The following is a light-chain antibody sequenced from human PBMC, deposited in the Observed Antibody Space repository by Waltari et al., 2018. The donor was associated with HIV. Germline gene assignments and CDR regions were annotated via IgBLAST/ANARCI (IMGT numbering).Light chain of an antibody. CDR2: AAS. V-gene: IGKV1-12*01. Sequence: DIQMNQSPSSVSASIGDRVTITCRASQGISNWLAWYQQKAGKAPKLLIYAASILESGVPSRFSGSGSGTYFTLTISSLQPEDFATYFCQQGNSFPYTFGQGTNLEIK. J-gene: IGKJ2*01. CDR3: QQGNSFPYT. CDR1: QGISNW.